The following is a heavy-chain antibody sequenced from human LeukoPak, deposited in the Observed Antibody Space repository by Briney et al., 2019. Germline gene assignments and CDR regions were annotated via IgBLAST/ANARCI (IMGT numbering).Heavy chain of an antibody. CDR2: ISSSSSTI. CDR1: GFTFSSYS. J-gene: IGHJ5*02. V-gene: IGHV3-48*02. CDR3: ARDSVRSVLSS. D-gene: IGHD1-1*01. Sequence: GGSLRPSCAASGFTFSSYSMNWVRQAPGKGLEWVSYISSSSSTIYYADSVKGRFTISRDNAKNPLYLQMNSLRDEDTAVYYCARDSVRSVLSSWGQGTLVTVSS.